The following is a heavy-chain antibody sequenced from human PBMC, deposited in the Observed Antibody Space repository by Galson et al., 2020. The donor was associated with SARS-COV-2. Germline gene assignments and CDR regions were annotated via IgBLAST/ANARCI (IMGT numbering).Heavy chain of an antibody. D-gene: IGHD2-15*01. Sequence: GGSLRLSCGATGFTFSTYAMHWVRQAPGKGLEWVAVISYDGSSKDYADSVKGRFTISRDNSKNTLSLEMNSLGIDDTTVYYCVRDRRRYNTWRWSPPWGQGTRVTVSS. CDR2: ISYDGSSK. V-gene: IGHV3-30*04. J-gene: IGHJ5*02. CDR3: VRDRRRYNTWRWSPP. CDR1: GFTFSTYA.